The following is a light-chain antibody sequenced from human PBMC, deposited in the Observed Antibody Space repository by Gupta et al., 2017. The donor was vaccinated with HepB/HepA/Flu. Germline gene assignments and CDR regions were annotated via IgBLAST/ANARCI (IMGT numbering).Light chain of an antibody. CDR3: QQYNNYLFT. CDR1: QSISTW. CDR2: KAS. V-gene: IGKV1-5*03. J-gene: IGKJ3*01. Sequence: DIQMTQSPSALSASVGDRVTITCRASQSISTWLAWYQQKPGKAPKLLTYKASSLESGVPSRFSGSGSGTEFTLTISSLQPDDFATYYCQQYNNYLFTFGPGTKVDIK.